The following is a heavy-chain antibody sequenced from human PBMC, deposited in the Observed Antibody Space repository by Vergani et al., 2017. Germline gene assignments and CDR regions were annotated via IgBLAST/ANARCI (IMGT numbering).Heavy chain of an antibody. J-gene: IGHJ4*02. CDR3: AGDWGAYGGNSCFDY. CDR2: INPNSGGT. V-gene: IGHV1-2*02. CDR1: GYTFTGYY. D-gene: IGHD4-23*01. Sequence: QVQLVQSGAEVKKPGASVKVSCKASGYTFTGYYMHWVRQAPGQGLEWMGWINPNSGGTNYAQKFQGRVTMTRDTSISTAYMELSRLRSDDTAVYYCAGDWGAYGGNSCFDYWGQGTLVTVSS.